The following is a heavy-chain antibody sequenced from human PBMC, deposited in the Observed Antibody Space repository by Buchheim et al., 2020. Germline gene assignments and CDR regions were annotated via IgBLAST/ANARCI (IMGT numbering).Heavy chain of an antibody. D-gene: IGHD6-6*01. CDR2: IIPILGIA. CDR1: GGTFSSYT. J-gene: IGHJ5*02. Sequence: QVQLVQSGAEVKKPGSSVKVSCKASGGTFSSYTISWVRQAPGQGLEWMGRIIPILGIANYAQKFQGRVTITADKSPSTAYMELSSLRSEDTAVYYCARDPWGEYSSSSGGEWFDPWGQGTL. V-gene: IGHV1-69*08. CDR3: ARDPWGEYSSSSGGEWFDP.